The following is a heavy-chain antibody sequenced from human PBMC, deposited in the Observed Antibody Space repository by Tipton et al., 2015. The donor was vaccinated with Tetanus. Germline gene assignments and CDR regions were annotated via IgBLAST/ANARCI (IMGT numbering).Heavy chain of an antibody. J-gene: IGHJ4*02. CDR2: IDYFGST. D-gene: IGHD3-3*01. V-gene: IGHV4-59*01. CDR3: ARTSGYMYSDC. Sequence: GLVKPSETLSLTCTVSGGYISTYHWNWIRQCPGKGLEWIGYIDYFGSTKYNPSLKSRVAMSVDTAENQLALKLTSVTSADTAVYYCARTSGYMYSDCWGQGTLVTVSS. CDR1: GGYISTYH.